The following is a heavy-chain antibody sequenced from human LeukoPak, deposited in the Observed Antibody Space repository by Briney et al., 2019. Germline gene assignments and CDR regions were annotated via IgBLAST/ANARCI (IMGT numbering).Heavy chain of an antibody. J-gene: IGHJ5*02. Sequence: SETLSLTCAVYGGSFSGYYWSWIRQPPGKGLEWIGEINHSGSTNYNPSLKSRVTISVDTSKHQFSLKLSSVTAADTAVYYCARGLGYCSSTSCIPGWFDPWGQGTLVTVSS. D-gene: IGHD2-2*01. CDR3: ARGLGYCSSTSCIPGWFDP. V-gene: IGHV4-34*01. CDR1: GGSFSGYY. CDR2: INHSGST.